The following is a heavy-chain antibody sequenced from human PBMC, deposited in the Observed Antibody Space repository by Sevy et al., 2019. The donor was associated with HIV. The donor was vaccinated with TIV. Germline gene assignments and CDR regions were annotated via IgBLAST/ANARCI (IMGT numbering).Heavy chain of an antibody. CDR2: ISSSSSTI. V-gene: IGHV3-48*02. CDR1: GFTFSSYS. J-gene: IGHJ4*02. CDR3: ARGTDNGNLAQPTY. Sequence: GGSLRLSCAASGFTFSSYSMNWVRQAPGKGLEWVLYISSSSSTIYYADSVKGRLTISRDNAKNSLYLQMSSMRDEDTAVNYCARGTDNGNLAQPTYWIQRTLVTVST. D-gene: IGHD1-7*01.